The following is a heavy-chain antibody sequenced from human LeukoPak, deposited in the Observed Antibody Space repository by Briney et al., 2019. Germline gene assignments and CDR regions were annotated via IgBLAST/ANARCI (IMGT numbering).Heavy chain of an antibody. CDR3: ARTSNGDYGSGSYYYFDY. J-gene: IGHJ4*02. CDR2: IRAYNGNT. D-gene: IGHD3-10*01. V-gene: IGHV1-18*04. CDR1: GYTFTSYG. Sequence: ASVKVSCKASGYTFTSYGISWVRQAPGQGLEWMGWIRAYNGNTNYAQKLQGRVTMTTDTSTSTAYMELRSLRSDDTAVYYCARTSNGDYGSGSYYYFDYWGQGTLVTVSS.